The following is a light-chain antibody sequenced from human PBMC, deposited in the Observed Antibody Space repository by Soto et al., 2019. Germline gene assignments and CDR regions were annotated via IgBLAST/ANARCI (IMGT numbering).Light chain of an antibody. Sequence: SYELTQPPSVSVSPGQTASITCSGDKLGDKYASWYQQKPGQSPVLVIYQDSKRPSGLPERFSGSNSGNTATLTISGTQAMDEADYYCQAWDSSHVVFGGGTKLTVL. V-gene: IGLV3-1*01. J-gene: IGLJ2*01. CDR2: QDS. CDR3: QAWDSSHVV. CDR1: KLGDKY.